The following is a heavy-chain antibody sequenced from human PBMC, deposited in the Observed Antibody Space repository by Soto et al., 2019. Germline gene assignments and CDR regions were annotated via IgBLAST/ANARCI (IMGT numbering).Heavy chain of an antibody. D-gene: IGHD4-17*01. CDR1: GFTFSSYW. J-gene: IGHJ4*02. V-gene: IGHV3-74*01. CDR2: INSDGSST. Sequence: EVQLVESGGGLVQPGGSLRLSCAASGFTFSSYWMHWVRQAPGKGLVWVSRINSDGSSTSYADSVKGRFTISRDNAKNTLYLQMNSLRAEDTAVYYCTRDRYGDYVLLEWGQGTLVTVSS. CDR3: TRDRYGDYVLLE.